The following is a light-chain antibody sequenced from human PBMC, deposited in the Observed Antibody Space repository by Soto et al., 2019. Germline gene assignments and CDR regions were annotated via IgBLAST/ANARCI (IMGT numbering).Light chain of an antibody. CDR3: HQYNDWPLYT. CDR1: QSVNSN. V-gene: IGKV3-15*01. J-gene: IGKJ2*01. Sequence: EIVMTQSPTIVSVSPGERATLSCRASQSVNSNLAWYQQKPGQAPRLLISGASTRAPGIAARFSGSGSGTNFTLSISGLQSEDFAVYYCHQYNDWPLYTFGQGTKLEIK. CDR2: GAS.